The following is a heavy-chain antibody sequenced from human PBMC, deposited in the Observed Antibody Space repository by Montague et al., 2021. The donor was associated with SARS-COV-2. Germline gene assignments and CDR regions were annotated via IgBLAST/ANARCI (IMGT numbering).Heavy chain of an antibody. CDR1: GDSVSRNSAA. Sequence: CAISGDSVSRNSAAWNWIRQSPSRGLEWLGRTYYRSKWYNDYAVSVKSRITINPGTSKNQIPLQLNSVTPEDTTVYYCARTSASSDYWGQGTLVTVSS. J-gene: IGHJ4*02. CDR3: ARTSASSDY. D-gene: IGHD1-26*01. V-gene: IGHV6-1*01. CDR2: TYYRSKWYN.